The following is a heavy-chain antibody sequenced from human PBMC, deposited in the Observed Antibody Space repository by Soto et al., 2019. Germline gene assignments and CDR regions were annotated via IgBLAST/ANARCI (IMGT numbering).Heavy chain of an antibody. D-gene: IGHD3-10*01. CDR1: GGTFSSYA. Sequence: SVKVSCKAPGGTFSSYAISCVRQAPGQGLEWMGGIIPIFGTANYAQKFQGRVTITADESTSTAYMELCSLRSEDTAVYYCARELLSLYGMDVWGQGTTVTVSS. CDR3: ARELLSLYGMDV. J-gene: IGHJ6*02. CDR2: IIPIFGTA. V-gene: IGHV1-69*13.